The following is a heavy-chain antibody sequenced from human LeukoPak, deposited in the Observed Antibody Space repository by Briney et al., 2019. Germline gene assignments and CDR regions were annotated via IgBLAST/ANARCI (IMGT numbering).Heavy chain of an antibody. J-gene: IGHJ5*02. Sequence: ASVKVSCKASGYTFTSYGISWVRQAPGQGLEWMGWISAYNGNTNYAQKLQGRVTMTTDTSTSTAYMELRSLRSDDTAVYYCARDRSFGYDFWSGYHSWFDPWGQGTLVTVSS. CDR2: ISAYNGNT. CDR3: ARDRSFGYDFWSGYHSWFDP. V-gene: IGHV1-18*01. D-gene: IGHD3-3*01. CDR1: GYTFTSYG.